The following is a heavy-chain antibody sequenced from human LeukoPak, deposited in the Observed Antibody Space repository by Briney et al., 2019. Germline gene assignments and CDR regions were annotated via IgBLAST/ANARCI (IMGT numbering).Heavy chain of an antibody. D-gene: IGHD2-2*01. CDR2: ISGSGGNT. Sequence: PGGSLRLSCAASGFSFTSYAMSWVRQAPGKGLEWVSTISGSGGNTFHADSVKGWFTVSRDNSKNTLYLQMNSLRAEDTAVYYCAKIDQYCSSTSCLSFDYWGQGTLVTVSS. CDR1: GFSFTSYA. V-gene: IGHV3-23*01. CDR3: AKIDQYCSSTSCLSFDY. J-gene: IGHJ4*02.